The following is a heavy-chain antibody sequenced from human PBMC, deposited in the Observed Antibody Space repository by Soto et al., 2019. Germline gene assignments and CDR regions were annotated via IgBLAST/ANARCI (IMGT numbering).Heavy chain of an antibody. V-gene: IGHV3-23*01. CDR3: AKATYYYGSGSQFDY. CDR1: GFTFSSYA. Sequence: GGSLRLSCAASGFTFSSYAMSWVRQAPGKGLEWVSAISGSGGSTYYADSVKGRFTIPRDNSKNTLYLQMNSLRAEDTAVYYCAKATYYYGSGSQFDYWGQGTLVTVSS. D-gene: IGHD3-10*01. CDR2: ISGSGGST. J-gene: IGHJ4*02.